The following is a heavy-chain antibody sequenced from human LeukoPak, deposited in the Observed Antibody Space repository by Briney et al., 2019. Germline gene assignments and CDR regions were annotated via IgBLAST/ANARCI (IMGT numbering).Heavy chain of an antibody. D-gene: IGHD4-17*01. CDR2: IYYSGST. J-gene: IGHJ6*02. V-gene: IGHV4-59*01. CDR1: GGSISSYY. CDR3: AKVTVTFSYYGMDV. Sequence: SETLSLTCTVSGGSISSYYWSWIRQPTGKGLEWIGYIYYSGSTNYNPSLKSRVTISVDTSKNQFSLKLSSVTAADTAVYYCAKVTVTFSYYGMDVWGQGTTVTVSS.